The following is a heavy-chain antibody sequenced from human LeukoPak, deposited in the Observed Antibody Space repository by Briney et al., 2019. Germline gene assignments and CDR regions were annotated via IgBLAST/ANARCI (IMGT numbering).Heavy chain of an antibody. CDR1: GGSFSGYY. Sequence: PSETLSLTCAVYGGSFSGYYWSWIRQPPGKGLEWIGEINHSGSTTYNPSLKSRVTISVDTSKNQFSLKLSSVTAADTAVYYCARGPLTLTLITTTIIVTGRGGWFDPWGQGTLVTVSS. V-gene: IGHV4-34*01. J-gene: IGHJ5*02. D-gene: IGHD3-22*01. CDR2: INHSGST. CDR3: ARGPLTLTLITTTIIVTGRGGWFDP.